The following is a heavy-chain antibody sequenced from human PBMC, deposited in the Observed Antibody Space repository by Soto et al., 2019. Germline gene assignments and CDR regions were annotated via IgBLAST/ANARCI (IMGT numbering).Heavy chain of an antibody. CDR2: ISSSGSTI. CDR1: GFTFSDYY. J-gene: IGHJ4*02. V-gene: IGHV3-11*01. Sequence: GGSLRLSCAASGFTFSDYYMSWIRQAPGKGLEWVSYISSSGSTIYYAESVKGRFTISRDNAKNSLYLQMNSLRAEDTAVYYCARDSIAVAGLLDDWGQGTLVTVSS. D-gene: IGHD6-19*01. CDR3: ARDSIAVAGLLDD.